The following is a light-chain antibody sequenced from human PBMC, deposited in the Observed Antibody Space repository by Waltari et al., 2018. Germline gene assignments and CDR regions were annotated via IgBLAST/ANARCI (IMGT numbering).Light chain of an antibody. Sequence: EIVLTQSPAVLSFSPGERATLPCRASQSVGTYLAWYQQRPGRSPSLLIYDASYRATGIPARFSGSGSETDFTLAISSLQPEDFAVYYCQQRRNWPLTFGGGTRVQI. CDR3: QQRRNWPLT. CDR2: DAS. J-gene: IGKJ4*01. CDR1: QSVGTY. V-gene: IGKV3-11*01.